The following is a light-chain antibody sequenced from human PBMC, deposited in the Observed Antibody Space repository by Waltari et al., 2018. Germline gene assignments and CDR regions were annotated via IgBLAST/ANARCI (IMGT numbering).Light chain of an antibody. CDR2: VNS. Sequence: QSVLTQPPSLSGAPGQWLTISRTGSSPNIGAVYDVRWYQQLPGTAPKLLIYVNSKRPSGVPDRFSGSTSGTSASLAITGLQAEDEADYYCQSYDSSLSGSGVFGGGTKLTVL. J-gene: IGLJ3*02. CDR1: SPNIGAVYD. CDR3: QSYDSSLSGSGV. V-gene: IGLV1-40*01.